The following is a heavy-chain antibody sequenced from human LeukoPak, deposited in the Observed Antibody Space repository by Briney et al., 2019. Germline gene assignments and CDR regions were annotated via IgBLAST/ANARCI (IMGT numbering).Heavy chain of an antibody. CDR1: GGSISSGGYY. CDR2: IYYSGST. J-gene: IGHJ3*02. Sequence: SETLSLTCTVPGGSISSGGYYWSWIRQHPGKGLEWIGYIYYSGSTYYNPSLKSRVTISVDTSKNQLSLKLSSVTAADTAVYYCARSPIVVNAFDIWGQGTMVTVSS. V-gene: IGHV4-31*03. D-gene: IGHD3-22*01. CDR3: ARSPIVVNAFDI.